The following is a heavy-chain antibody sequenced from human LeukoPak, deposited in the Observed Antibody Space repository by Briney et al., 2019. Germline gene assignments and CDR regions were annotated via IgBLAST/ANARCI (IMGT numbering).Heavy chain of an antibody. CDR1: GFTFSNYE. CDR2: ISSSGRNI. CDR3: ARDLVQLWSKDY. V-gene: IGHV3-48*03. Sequence: GGSLRLSCAASGFTFSNYELNWVRQAPGQGLEWVSYISSSGRNIYYADSVNGRFTISRDNAKNSLYLQMNSLRAEDTAVYYCARDLVQLWSKDYWGQGTLVTVSS. J-gene: IGHJ4*02. D-gene: IGHD5-18*01.